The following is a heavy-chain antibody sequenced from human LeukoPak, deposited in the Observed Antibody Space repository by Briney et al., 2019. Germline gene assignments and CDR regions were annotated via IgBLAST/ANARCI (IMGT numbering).Heavy chain of an antibody. CDR3: AGGGYYGSGSDDAFDI. V-gene: IGHV4-59*03. J-gene: IGHJ3*02. CDR1: GGSISSYY. CDR2: IYYSGST. D-gene: IGHD3-10*01. Sequence: PSETLSLTCTVSGGSISSYYWSWIRQPPGKGLEWIGYIYYSGSTNYNPSLKSRVTISDDTSKNQFSLNLSSVTAADTAVYYCAGGGYYGSGSDDAFDIWGQGTMVTVSS.